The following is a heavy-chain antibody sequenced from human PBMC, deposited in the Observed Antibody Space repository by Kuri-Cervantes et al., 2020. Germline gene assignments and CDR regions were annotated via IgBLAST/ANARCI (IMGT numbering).Heavy chain of an antibody. CDR3: ARDRSILTGYSFPDY. J-gene: IGHJ4*02. CDR1: GFTFSTHG. Sequence: GGSLRLSCAASGFTFSTHGIHWVRQTPGKGLEWVALISYDGSNKYYADSVKGRFTISRDNSKNTLYLQMNSLRAEDTAVYYCARDRSILTGYSFPDYWGQGTLVTVSS. V-gene: IGHV3-30*03. CDR2: ISYDGSNK. D-gene: IGHD3-9*01.